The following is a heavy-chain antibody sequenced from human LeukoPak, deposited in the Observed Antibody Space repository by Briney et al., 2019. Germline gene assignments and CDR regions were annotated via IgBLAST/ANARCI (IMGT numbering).Heavy chain of an antibody. D-gene: IGHD1-26*01. V-gene: IGHV1-69*04. CDR2: IIPILGIA. CDR3: ARDGGIVGATSYFDY. CDR1: GGTFSSYA. J-gene: IGHJ4*02. Sequence: SVKVSCKASGGTFSSYAISWVRQAPGQGLEWMGRIIPILGIANYAQKFQGRVTITADKSTSTAYMELSSLRSEDTAVYYCARDGGIVGATSYFDYWGQGTLVTVSS.